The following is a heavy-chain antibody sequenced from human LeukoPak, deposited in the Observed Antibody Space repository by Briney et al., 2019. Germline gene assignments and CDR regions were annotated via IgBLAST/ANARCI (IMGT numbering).Heavy chain of an antibody. D-gene: IGHD6-19*01. V-gene: IGHV4-61*02. CDR2: IYTSGST. CDR1: GGSISSGGYY. J-gene: IGHJ4*02. Sequence: SQTLSLTCTVSGGSISSGGYYWSWIRQPAGKGLEWIGRIYTSGSTNYNPSLKSRVTMSVDTSKNQFSLKPSSVTAADTAVYYCAVAVAGTTFDYWGQGTLVTVSS. CDR3: AVAVAGTTFDY.